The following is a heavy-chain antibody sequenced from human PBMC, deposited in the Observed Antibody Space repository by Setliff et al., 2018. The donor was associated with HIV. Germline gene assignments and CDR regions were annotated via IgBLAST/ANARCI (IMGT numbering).Heavy chain of an antibody. J-gene: IGHJ4*02. V-gene: IGHV1-2*02. Sequence: ASVKVSCKASGYTFTGYYIHWVRRAPGQGLEWMGGIIPIFGTANYAQKFQGRVSMTRNTSITTAYMDLSSLTSEDTAVYYCVIRKAGSGGSRPIDYWGQGTQVTVSS. CDR2: IIPIFGTA. D-gene: IGHD6-19*01. CDR3: VIRKAGSGGSRPIDY. CDR1: GYTFTGYY.